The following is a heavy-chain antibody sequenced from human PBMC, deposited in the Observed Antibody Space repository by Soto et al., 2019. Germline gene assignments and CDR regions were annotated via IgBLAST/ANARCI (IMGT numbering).Heavy chain of an antibody. V-gene: IGHV3-30-3*01. CDR3: ARLDRPRITMIVVERRPTSDAFDI. CDR1: GFTFSSYA. J-gene: IGHJ3*02. D-gene: IGHD3-22*01. CDR2: ISYDGSNK. Sequence: GGSLRLSCAASGFTFSSYAMHWVRQAPGKGLEWVAAISYDGSNKYYADSVKGRFTISRDNSKNTLYLQMNSLRAEDTAVYYCARLDRPRITMIVVERRPTSDAFDIWGQWTMVTVS.